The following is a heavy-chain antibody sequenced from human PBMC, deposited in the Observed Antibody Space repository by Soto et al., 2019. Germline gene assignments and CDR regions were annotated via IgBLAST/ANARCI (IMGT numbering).Heavy chain of an antibody. CDR2: IYYSGST. D-gene: IGHD3-10*01. J-gene: IGHJ4*02. CDR1: GGSISSYY. CDR3: AIRAGYYAPFDS. Sequence: QVQLQESGPGLVKPSETLSLTCTVSGGSISSYYWSWIRQPPGKGLEGIGSIYYSGSTNYTSSLRSRVTISVDTSKTQFSLKLSSVTAADPAVYYCAIRAGYYAPFDSWGQGNLVTVS. V-gene: IGHV4-59*08.